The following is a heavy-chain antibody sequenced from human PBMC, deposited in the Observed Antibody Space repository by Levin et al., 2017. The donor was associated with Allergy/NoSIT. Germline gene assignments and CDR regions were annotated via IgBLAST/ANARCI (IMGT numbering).Heavy chain of an antibody. Sequence: GGSLRLSCAASGFTFSSYWMSWVRQAPGKGLEWVANIKQDGSEKYYVDSVKGRFTISRDNAKNSLYLQMNSLRAEDTAVYYCARVEAARIYYYYYYGMDVWGQGTTVTVSS. CDR2: IKQDGSEK. CDR1: GFTFSSYW. J-gene: IGHJ6*02. CDR3: ARVEAARIYYYYYYGMDV. V-gene: IGHV3-7*01. D-gene: IGHD6-6*01.